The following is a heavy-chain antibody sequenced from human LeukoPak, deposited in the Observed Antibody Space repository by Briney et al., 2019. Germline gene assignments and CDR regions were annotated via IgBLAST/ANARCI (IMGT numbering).Heavy chain of an antibody. CDR1: GDSVSSNSAT. CDR3: ARGSGSYYAFAI. Sequence: SQTLSLTCAISGDSVSSNSATWNWIRQSPSRGLEWLGRTYYRSKWFSDYAVSVKSRTTFNPDTSKNQLSLQLNSVTPEDTAVYYCARGSGSYYAFAIWGQGTMVTVSS. V-gene: IGHV6-1*01. J-gene: IGHJ3*02. D-gene: IGHD1-26*01. CDR2: TYYRSKWFS.